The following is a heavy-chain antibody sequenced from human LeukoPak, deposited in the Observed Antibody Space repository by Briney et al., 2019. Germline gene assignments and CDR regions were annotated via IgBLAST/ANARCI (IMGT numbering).Heavy chain of an antibody. CDR1: GFTFSSYS. D-gene: IGHD3-3*01. CDR3: AREKIRFLEWLPRYFDY. V-gene: IGHV3-21*01. CDR2: ISSSSSYI. Sequence: GGSLRLSCAASGFTFSSYSMDWVRQAPGKGLEWVSSISSSSSYIYYADSVKGRFTISRDNAKNSLYLQMNSLRAEDTAVYYCAREKIRFLEWLPRYFDYWGQGTLVTVSS. J-gene: IGHJ4*02.